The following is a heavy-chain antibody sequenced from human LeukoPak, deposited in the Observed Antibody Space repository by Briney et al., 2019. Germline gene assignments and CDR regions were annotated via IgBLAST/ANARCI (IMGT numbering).Heavy chain of an antibody. CDR3: ARDGNWNVMDY. D-gene: IGHD1-20*01. CDR1: GGSISSYY. Sequence: PSETLSFTFTVSGGSISSYYWSWIRQPPGKGLEWIGYIYYSGSTNYNPSLKSRVTISVDTSKNQFSLKLSSVTAADTAVYYCARDGNWNVMDYWGQGTLVTVSS. J-gene: IGHJ4*02. CDR2: IYYSGST. V-gene: IGHV4-59*01.